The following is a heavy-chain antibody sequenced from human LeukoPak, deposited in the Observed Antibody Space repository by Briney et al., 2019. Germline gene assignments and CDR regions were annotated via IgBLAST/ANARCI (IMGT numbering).Heavy chain of an antibody. V-gene: IGHV4-59*01. D-gene: IGHD5-12*01. J-gene: IGHJ4*02. CDR1: GGSISSYY. CDR3: ARGSGYDWAPDY. Sequence: SETLSLTCTVSGGSISSYYWSWIRQPPGKGLEWIGYIYYSGSTNYNPSLKSRVTISVDTSKNQFSLKLSSVTAADTAVYYCARGSGYDWAPDYWGQGTLVTVSS. CDR2: IYYSGST.